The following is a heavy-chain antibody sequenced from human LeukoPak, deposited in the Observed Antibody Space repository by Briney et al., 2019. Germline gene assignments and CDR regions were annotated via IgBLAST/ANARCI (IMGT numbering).Heavy chain of an antibody. D-gene: IGHD2-2*01. J-gene: IGHJ4*02. V-gene: IGHV3-48*01. CDR3: ARGGVPAAPDY. Sequence: GGSLRLSCAASGFTFSSYSMNWVRQAPGKGLEWVSYISSSSSTIYYADSVKGRFTISRDNSKNTLYLQMNSLRAEDTAVYYCARGGVPAAPDYWGQGTLVTVSS. CDR1: GFTFSSYS. CDR2: ISSSSSTI.